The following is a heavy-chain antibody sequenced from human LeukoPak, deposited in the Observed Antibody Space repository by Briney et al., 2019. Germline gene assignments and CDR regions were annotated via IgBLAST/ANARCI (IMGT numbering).Heavy chain of an antibody. D-gene: IGHD3-10*01. CDR3: AILWFGERNTGVAFDI. CDR1: GGTFSSYA. Sequence: ASVTVSCKASGGTFSSYAISWVRQAPGQGLEWMGGIIPIFGTANYAQKFQGRVTITADESTSTAYMELSSLRSEDTAVYYCAILWFGERNTGVAFDIWGQGTMVTVSS. V-gene: IGHV1-69*13. J-gene: IGHJ3*02. CDR2: IIPIFGTA.